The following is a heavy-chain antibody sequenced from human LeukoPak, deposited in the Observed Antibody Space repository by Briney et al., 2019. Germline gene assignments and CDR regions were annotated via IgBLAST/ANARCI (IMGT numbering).Heavy chain of an antibody. V-gene: IGHV4-4*02. CDR2: IYHSGST. J-gene: IGHJ4*02. CDR3: ARGPTSAAAGSPFDY. D-gene: IGHD6-13*01. Sequence: SGTLPLTCAVSGGSISSSNWWSWVRQPPGKGLGWIGEIYHSGSTNYNPSLKSRVTISVDKSKNQFSLKLSSVTAADMAVYYCARGPTSAAAGSPFDYWGQGTLVTVSS. CDR1: GGSISSSNW.